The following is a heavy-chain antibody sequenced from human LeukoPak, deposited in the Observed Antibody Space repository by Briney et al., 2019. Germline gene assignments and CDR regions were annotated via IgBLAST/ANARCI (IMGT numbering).Heavy chain of an antibody. CDR3: ARSKYDSSGIDWFDP. J-gene: IGHJ5*02. V-gene: IGHV4-4*07. Sequence: SETLSLTCTVSGGSISSYYWSWIRQLAGEGLEWIGRIYTSGSTNYNPSLKSRVTMSVDTSKNQFSLKLSSVTAADTAVYYCARSKYDSSGIDWFDPWGQGTLVTVSS. D-gene: IGHD3-22*01. CDR2: IYTSGST. CDR1: GGSISSYY.